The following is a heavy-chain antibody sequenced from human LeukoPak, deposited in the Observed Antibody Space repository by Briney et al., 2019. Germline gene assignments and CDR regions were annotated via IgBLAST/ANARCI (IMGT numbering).Heavy chain of an antibody. V-gene: IGHV4-4*07. D-gene: IGHD3-3*01. Sequence: SETLSLTCTVSGGSISSYYWSWIRQPAGKGLEWIGRIYTSGSTNYNPSLKSRVTMSVDTSKNQFSLKLSSVTAADTAVYYCAREQVSGLFGVAPGGMDVWGQGTTVTVSS. CDR1: GGSISSYY. J-gene: IGHJ6*02. CDR2: IYTSGST. CDR3: AREQVSGLFGVAPGGMDV.